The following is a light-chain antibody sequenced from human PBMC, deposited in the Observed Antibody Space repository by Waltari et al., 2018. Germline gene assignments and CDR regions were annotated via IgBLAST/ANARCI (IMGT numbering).Light chain of an antibody. J-gene: IGLJ2*01. CDR1: SRRSYH. Sequence: SSGLTQDPAVSVALGQTVRITCQGDSRRSYHASWYQQKPGQAPLLVVYGRNNRPSGIRDRFSASSSGNTDFLTITGAQAEDEAVYYCNSRDTSGNRVIFGGGTKLTV. CDR3: NSRDTSGNRVI. CDR2: GRN. V-gene: IGLV3-19*01.